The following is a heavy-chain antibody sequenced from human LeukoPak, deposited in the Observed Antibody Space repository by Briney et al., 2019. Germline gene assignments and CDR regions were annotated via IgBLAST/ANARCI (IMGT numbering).Heavy chain of an antibody. J-gene: IGHJ5*02. V-gene: IGHV1-2*04. Sequence: ASVKVFCKASGYTFTGYYMHWVRQAPGQGLEWMGWINPNSGGTNYAQKFQGWVTMTRDTSISTAYMELSRLRSDDTAVYYCARGRNYDILTGYYDPWGQGTLVTVSS. CDR3: ARGRNYDILTGYYDP. D-gene: IGHD3-9*01. CDR2: INPNSGGT. CDR1: GYTFTGYY.